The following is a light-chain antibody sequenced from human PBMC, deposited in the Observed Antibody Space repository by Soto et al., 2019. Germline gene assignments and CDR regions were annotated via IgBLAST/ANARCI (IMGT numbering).Light chain of an antibody. CDR3: TSYTSGSLYV. CDR1: SSDFGAYNY. V-gene: IGLV2-14*01. Sequence: QSVLTQPASVSGSPGQSITISCTGTSSDFGAYNYVSWYQQYPGKVPKLLIYNVSNRPSGVSNRFSGSKSGNTASLTISGLQAEDEADYFCTSYTSGSLYVLGTRTKVTVL. CDR2: NVS. J-gene: IGLJ1*01.